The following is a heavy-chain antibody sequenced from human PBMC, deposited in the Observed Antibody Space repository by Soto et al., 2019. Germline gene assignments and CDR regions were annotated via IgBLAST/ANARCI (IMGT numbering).Heavy chain of an antibody. D-gene: IGHD2-15*01. V-gene: IGHV1-3*01. CDR2: INAGNGNT. CDR1: GNTFTSYA. CDR3: ARGAGYCSGGSCPPLYYFDY. Sequence: GASVKVSCKASGNTFTSYAMQWGRQAPGQRLEWMGWINAGNGNTKYSQKFQGRVTITRDTSASTAYMELSSLRSEDTAVYYYARGAGYCSGGSCPPLYYFDYWGQGTLVTVSS. J-gene: IGHJ4*02.